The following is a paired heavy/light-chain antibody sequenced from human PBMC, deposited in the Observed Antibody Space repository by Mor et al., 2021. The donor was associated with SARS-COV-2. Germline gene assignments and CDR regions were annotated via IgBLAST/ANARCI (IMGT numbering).Light chain of an antibody. Sequence: EIVLTQSPATLSLSPGERATLSCRASQSVSSYLAWYQQKPGQAPRLLIYDASNRATGIPARFSGSGSGTDFTLTISSLEPEDFAVYYCQQRSNWPHRFTFGPGTKVDIK. CDR3: QQRSNWPHRFT. CDR2: DAS. CDR1: QSVSSY. J-gene: IGKJ3*01. V-gene: IGKV3-11*01.
Heavy chain of an antibody. CDR1: GFTVSSNY. CDR3: ARDRPRGGYGDYVVSHDY. Sequence: EVQLVESGGGLVQPGGSLRLSCAASGFTVSSNYMSWVRQAPGKGLEWVSVIYSGGSTYYADSVKGRFTISRDNSKNTLYLQMNSLRAEDTAVYYCARDRPRGGYGDYVVSHDYWGQGTLVTVSS. D-gene: IGHD4-17*01. V-gene: IGHV3-66*02. CDR2: IYSGGST. J-gene: IGHJ4*02.